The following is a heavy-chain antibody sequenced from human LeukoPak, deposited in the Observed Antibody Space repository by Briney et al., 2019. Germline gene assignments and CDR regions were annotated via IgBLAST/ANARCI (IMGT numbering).Heavy chain of an antibody. V-gene: IGHV4-39*07. D-gene: IGHD2-21*02. Sequence: PSETLSLTCTVSGLSISSSSYYWGWLRQPPGKGLEWMGSIYYSGSTYYNPSLKSRVTISVDTSKNQFSLKLSSVTAADTAVYYCARVEGDSPRPDYYYMDVWGKGTTVTVSS. CDR2: IYYSGST. CDR1: GLSISSSSYY. CDR3: ARVEGDSPRPDYYYMDV. J-gene: IGHJ6*03.